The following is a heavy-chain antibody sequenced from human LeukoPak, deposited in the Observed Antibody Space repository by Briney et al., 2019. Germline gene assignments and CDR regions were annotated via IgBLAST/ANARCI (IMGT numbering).Heavy chain of an antibody. Sequence: GGSLRLSCAASGFTFDDYGMSWVRQAPGKGLEWVSAISGSGSSTYYADSVKGRFTISRDNSKNTLYLQMNSLRADDTAVYYCAKDHTDIVVVPAAHFDYWGQGTLVTVSS. CDR1: GFTFDDYG. CDR3: AKDHTDIVVVPAAHFDY. D-gene: IGHD2-2*01. V-gene: IGHV3-23*01. CDR2: ISGSGSST. J-gene: IGHJ4*02.